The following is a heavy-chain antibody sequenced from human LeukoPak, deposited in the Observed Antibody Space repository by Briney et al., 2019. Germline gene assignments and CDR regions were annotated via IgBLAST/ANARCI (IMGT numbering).Heavy chain of an antibody. CDR2: ICSSSSYT. J-gene: IGHJ6*02. D-gene: IGHD3-10*01. V-gene: IGHV3-11*05. Sequence: PGESLRLSCAASGFTFSDYYMSWIRQAPGKGLEWVSYICSSSSYTNYADSVKGRFTISRDNAKNSLYLQMNSLRAEDTAVYYCARDSYGSGSYYNAYGMDVWGQGTTVTVSS. CDR1: GFTFSDYY. CDR3: ARDSYGSGSYYNAYGMDV.